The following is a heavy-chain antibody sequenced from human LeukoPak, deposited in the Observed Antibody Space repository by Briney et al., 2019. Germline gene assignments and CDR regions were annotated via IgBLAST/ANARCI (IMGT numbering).Heavy chain of an antibody. D-gene: IGHD2-15*01. V-gene: IGHV3-21*01. CDR3: ARDWSVADSYFDY. Sequence: GGSVTLSCVASGFSFRTYAMNWVRQAPAKGLEWVKSISNSGSYIYYADSVKGRFTISRDNAKNSLYLQMNSLRAEDTAVYYCARDWSVADSYFDYWGQGTLVTVCS. CDR2: ISNSGSYI. CDR1: GFSFRTYA. J-gene: IGHJ4*02.